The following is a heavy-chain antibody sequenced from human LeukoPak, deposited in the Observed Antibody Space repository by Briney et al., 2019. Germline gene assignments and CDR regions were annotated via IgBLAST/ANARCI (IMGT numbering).Heavy chain of an antibody. CDR1: GFTFSSYA. Sequence: GGSLRLSCAASGFTFSSYAMSWVRQAPGKGLEWVAVISYDGSNKYYADSVKGRFTISRDNSKNTLYLQMNSLRAEDTAMYYCARDLNVLDYWGQGTLVTVSS. J-gene: IGHJ4*02. D-gene: IGHD6-6*01. CDR2: ISYDGSNK. CDR3: ARDLNVLDY. V-gene: IGHV3-30-3*01.